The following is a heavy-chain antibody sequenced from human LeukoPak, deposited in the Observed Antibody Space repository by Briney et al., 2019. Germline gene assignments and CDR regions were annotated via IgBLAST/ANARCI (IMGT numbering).Heavy chain of an antibody. CDR3: ARDHPTANLSSFDY. D-gene: IGHD4/OR15-4a*01. CDR1: GFTFSSYV. J-gene: IGHJ4*02. Sequence: PGGSLRLSCAAAGFTFSSYVMHWVRQAPGKGLEWVAFISYEGSNEYYADSETGRFTISRDTSNNTLYQQMNSLRAADAAVYYCARDHPTANLSSFDYWGQGTLVTVSS. V-gene: IGHV3-30*04. CDR2: ISYEGSNE.